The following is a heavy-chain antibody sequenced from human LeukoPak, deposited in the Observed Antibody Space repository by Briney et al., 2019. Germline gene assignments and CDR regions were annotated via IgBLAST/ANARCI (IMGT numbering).Heavy chain of an antibody. CDR2: INPNSGGT. J-gene: IGHJ6*02. V-gene: IGHV1-2*02. Sequence: ASVKVSCKASGYTFTGYYMHWVRQAPGQGLEWMGWINPNSGGTNYAQKFQGRVTMTRDTSIITACMELSRLRSDDTAVYYCAREQILGVYPRTYGMDVWGQGTTVTVSS. CDR1: GYTFTGYY. D-gene: IGHD2-8*02. CDR3: AREQILGVYPRTYGMDV.